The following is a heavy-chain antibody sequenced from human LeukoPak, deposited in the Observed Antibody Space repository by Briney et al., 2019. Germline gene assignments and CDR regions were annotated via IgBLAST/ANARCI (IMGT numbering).Heavy chain of an antibody. J-gene: IGHJ4*02. D-gene: IGHD2-15*01. CDR2: IKQDGSEK. Sequence: PGGSLRLSCAASGFTFSSYWMSWVRQAPGKGLEWVANIKQDGSEKYYEDSVEGRFTISRDNAKNSLYLQMNSLRAEDTAVYYCARSPDIVVVVAASFFDYWGQGTLVTVSS. V-gene: IGHV3-7*01. CDR1: GFTFSSYW. CDR3: ARSPDIVVVVAASFFDY.